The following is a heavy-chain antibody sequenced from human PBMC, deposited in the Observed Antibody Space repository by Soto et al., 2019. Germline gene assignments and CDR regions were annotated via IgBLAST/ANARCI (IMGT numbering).Heavy chain of an antibody. CDR3: AHRSVITFVS. Sequence: QITLKESGPTLVKPTQTLTLTCTFSGFSLSTSGVGVAWIRQPPGKALEWLALVYWDDDKRYSPSLESRLTITKDTSKNQVVLTMTNIDPVDTPTYYCAHRSVITFVSWGQGILVTVSS. CDR1: GFSLSTSGVG. CDR2: VYWDDDK. D-gene: IGHD4-17*01. V-gene: IGHV2-5*02. J-gene: IGHJ4*02.